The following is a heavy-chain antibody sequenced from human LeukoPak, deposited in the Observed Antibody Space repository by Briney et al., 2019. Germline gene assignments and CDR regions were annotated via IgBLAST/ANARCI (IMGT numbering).Heavy chain of an antibody. CDR3: ARDNDSRDPPHFDY. D-gene: IGHD3-16*01. J-gene: IGHJ4*02. Sequence: ASVKVSCKASGGTFNSYAISWVRQAPGQGLEWMGGIIPIFGTTNYARKFRGRVTLTADKSTRTAYMELSSLRSEDTAVYYCARDNDSRDPPHFDYWGQGTLVTVAS. V-gene: IGHV1-69*06. CDR1: GGTFNSYA. CDR2: IIPIFGTT.